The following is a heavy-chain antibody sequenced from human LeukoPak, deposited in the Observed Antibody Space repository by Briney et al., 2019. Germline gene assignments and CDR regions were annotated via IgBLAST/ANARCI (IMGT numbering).Heavy chain of an antibody. D-gene: IGHD1-26*01. CDR1: GFTFSRYG. Sequence: PGGSLRLSCAASGFTFSRYGMHWVRQAPGKGLEWVAFIRYDGSNKYYADSVKGRFTISRGNSKSTLYLQMNSLRAEDTAVYYCAKGREERYSGFLDLDYWGQGTLVTVSS. J-gene: IGHJ4*02. V-gene: IGHV3-30*02. CDR2: IRYDGSNK. CDR3: AKGREERYSGFLDLDY.